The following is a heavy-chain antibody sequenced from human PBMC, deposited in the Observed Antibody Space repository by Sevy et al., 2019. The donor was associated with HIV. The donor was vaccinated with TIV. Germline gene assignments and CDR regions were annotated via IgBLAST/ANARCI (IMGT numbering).Heavy chain of an antibody. CDR3: ARGVRGYSSIGARTTAFDY. CDR2: IGTAGDT. Sequence: GGSLRLSCAASGFTFSCYDMHWVRQATGKGLEWVSAIGTAGDTYYPGSVKGRFTISRENAKNSLYLQMNSLRAGDTAVYYCARGVRGYSSIGARTTAFDYWGQGTLVTVSS. D-gene: IGHD6-13*01. CDR1: GFTFSCYD. J-gene: IGHJ4*02. V-gene: IGHV3-13*01.